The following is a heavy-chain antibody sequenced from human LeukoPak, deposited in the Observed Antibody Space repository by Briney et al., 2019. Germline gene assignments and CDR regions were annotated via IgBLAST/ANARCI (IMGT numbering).Heavy chain of an antibody. CDR3: AREPYYYDSSGYYYVMGDFDY. Sequence: GGSLRLSCAASGFTFSDYYMSWIRQAPGKGLEWVSYISSSSSYTNYADSVKGRFTISRDNAKNSLYLQMNSLRAEGTAVYYCAREPYYYDSSGYYYVMGDFDYWGQGTLVTVSS. D-gene: IGHD3-22*01. CDR1: GFTFSDYY. CDR2: ISSSSSYT. V-gene: IGHV3-11*06. J-gene: IGHJ4*02.